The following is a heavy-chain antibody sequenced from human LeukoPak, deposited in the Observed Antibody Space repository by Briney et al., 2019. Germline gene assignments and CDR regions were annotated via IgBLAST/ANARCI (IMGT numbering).Heavy chain of an antibody. CDR2: ISYDRNYK. CDR1: GFTFSDYA. CDR3: ARDPLTDCSGGSCYSEGFDP. J-gene: IGHJ5*02. D-gene: IGHD2-15*01. Sequence: AGRSLRLSCAASGFTFSDYAMHWVRQAPGKGLEWVAVISYDRNYKYSADSMKGRFTVSRDNSKNMLYLQMNSLRPEDTAVYYCARDPLTDCSGGSCYSEGFDPWGQGTLVTVSS. V-gene: IGHV3-30-3*01.